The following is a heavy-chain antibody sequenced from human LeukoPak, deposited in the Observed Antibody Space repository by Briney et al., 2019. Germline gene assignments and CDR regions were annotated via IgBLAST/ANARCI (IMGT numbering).Heavy chain of an antibody. CDR2: INHSGST. Sequence: SETLSLTCTVSGGSISSYYWSWIRQPPGKGLEWIGEINHSGSTNYNPSLKSRVTISVDTSKNQFSLKLSSVTAADTAVYYCARVGAYYYDSSGYGYWGQGTLVTVSS. D-gene: IGHD3-22*01. J-gene: IGHJ4*02. CDR1: GGSISSYY. CDR3: ARVGAYYYDSSGYGY. V-gene: IGHV4-34*01.